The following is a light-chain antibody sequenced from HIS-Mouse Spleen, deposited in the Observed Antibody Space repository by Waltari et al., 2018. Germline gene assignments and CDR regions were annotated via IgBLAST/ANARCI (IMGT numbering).Light chain of an antibody. CDR3: SSYTSSSTPYV. Sequence: QSALTQPASVSGSPGQSITFPCTGTSTAACGYNYFPWYQPHPGKAPKLVIYEVSNRPSGVSNRFSGSKSGNTASLTISGLQAEDEADYYCSSYTSSSTPYVFGTGTKVSVL. CDR2: EVS. CDR1: STAACGYNY. J-gene: IGLJ1*01. V-gene: IGLV2-14*01.